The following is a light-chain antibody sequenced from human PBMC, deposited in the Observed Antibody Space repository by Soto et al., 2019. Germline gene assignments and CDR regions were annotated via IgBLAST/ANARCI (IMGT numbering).Light chain of an antibody. CDR2: KAS. CDR3: QQYKTYPWT. J-gene: IGKJ1*01. V-gene: IGKV1-5*03. Sequence: DIQMTQSPSTLSASVGDRVTITCRASQSISSWLAWYQQKPGKAPKLLMYKASSLESGVPSRFSGSGSGTEFTLTISSLQPDDSATYFCQQYKTYPWTFGQGTKVEIK. CDR1: QSISSW.